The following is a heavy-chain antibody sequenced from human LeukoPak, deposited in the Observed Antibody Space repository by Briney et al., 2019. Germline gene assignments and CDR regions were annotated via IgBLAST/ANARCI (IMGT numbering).Heavy chain of an antibody. CDR3: ARHEYYGLEGGFDY. V-gene: IGHV4-34*01. CDR1: GGSFSGYY. CDR2: INNSGST. D-gene: IGHD3-10*01. J-gene: IGHJ4*02. Sequence: SETLSLTCAAYGGSFSGYYWSWIRHPPGKGLEWIGEINNSGSTNYNPSLKSRVTISVDTSKNQFSLKLSSVTAADTAVYYCARHEYYGLEGGFDYWGQGTLVTVSS.